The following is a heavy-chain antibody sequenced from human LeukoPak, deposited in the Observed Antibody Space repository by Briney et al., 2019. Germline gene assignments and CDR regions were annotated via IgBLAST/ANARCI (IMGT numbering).Heavy chain of an antibody. CDR3: ARTKHYDILTGLDAFDI. Sequence: SETLSLTCAFSGYSISSGYYWGWIRQPPGEGVEWIGSIYHSGSTYYNPSLKSRVTISVDTSKNQFSLKLSSVTAADTAVYYCARTKHYDILTGLDAFDIWGQGTMVTVSS. J-gene: IGHJ3*02. CDR2: IYHSGST. D-gene: IGHD3-9*01. V-gene: IGHV4-38-2*01. CDR1: GYSISSGYY.